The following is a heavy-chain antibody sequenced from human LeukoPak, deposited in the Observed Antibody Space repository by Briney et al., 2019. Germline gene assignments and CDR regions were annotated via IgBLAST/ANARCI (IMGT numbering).Heavy chain of an antibody. Sequence: PSETLSLTCTVSGGSISSYYWSWIRQPPGKGLEWIGYIYDSGSTNYNPSLKSRVTISVDTSKNQFSLKLSSVTAADTAVYYCACLTTADAFDIWGQGTLVTVSS. CDR3: ACLTTADAFDI. D-gene: IGHD3-22*01. J-gene: IGHJ4*02. CDR1: GGSISSYY. CDR2: IYDSGST. V-gene: IGHV4-59*01.